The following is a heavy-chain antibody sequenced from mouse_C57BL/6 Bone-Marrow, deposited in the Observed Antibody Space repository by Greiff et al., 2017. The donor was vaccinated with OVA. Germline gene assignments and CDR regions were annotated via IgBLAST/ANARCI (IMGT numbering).Heavy chain of an antibody. CDR2: IDPETGGT. Sequence: QVQLKQSGAELVRPGASVTLSCKASGYTFTDYEVHWVKQTPVHGLEWIGAIDPETGGTAYNQKFKGKAILTADKSSSTAYMELRSLTSEDSAVYYCTTNGNCSFYWYFDVWGTGTTVTVSS. J-gene: IGHJ1*03. CDR3: TTNGNCSFYWYFDV. D-gene: IGHD2-1*01. CDR1: GYTFTDYE. V-gene: IGHV1-15*01.